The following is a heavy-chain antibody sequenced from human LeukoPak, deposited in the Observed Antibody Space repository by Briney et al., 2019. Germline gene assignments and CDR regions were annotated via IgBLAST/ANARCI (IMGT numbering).Heavy chain of an antibody. CDR1: GGSFSGYY. V-gene: IGHV4-34*01. CDR3: ARGGATGLSSNWFDP. Sequence: SESLSLTCAVYGGSFSGYYWSWLRQPPGKGLEWIGEINHSGSTNYNPSLKSRVTISVDTSKNQFSLKLSSVTAADTAVNYCARGGATGLSSNWFDPWGQGTLVTVSS. D-gene: IGHD3-16*01. J-gene: IGHJ5*02. CDR2: INHSGST.